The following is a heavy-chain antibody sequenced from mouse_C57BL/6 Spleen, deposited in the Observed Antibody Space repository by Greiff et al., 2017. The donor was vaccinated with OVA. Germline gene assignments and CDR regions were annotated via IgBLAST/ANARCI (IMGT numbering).Heavy chain of an antibody. D-gene: IGHD1-1*01. J-gene: IGHJ2*01. Sequence: VKLVESGAELVRPGASVTLSCKASGYTFTDYEMHWVKQTPVHGLEWIGAIDPETGGTAYNQKFKGKAILTADKSSSTAYMELRSLTSEDSAVYYCTRLREFITTVGGGYWGQGTTLTVSS. CDR1: GYTFTDYE. CDR2: IDPETGGT. CDR3: TRLREFITTVGGGY. V-gene: IGHV1-15*01.